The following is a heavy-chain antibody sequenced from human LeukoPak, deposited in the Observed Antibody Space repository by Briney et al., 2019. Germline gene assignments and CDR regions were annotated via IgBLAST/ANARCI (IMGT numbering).Heavy chain of an antibody. CDR2: INNSGYT. CDR1: GVSFNDYY. Sequence: PSETLSLTCAVSGVSFNDYYSSWVRHSPGKGLEWIGEINNSGYTNDGPSLKSRVTISIDTSRKQFSLMLRSVTVADTAVYYCTRMTTGHDYWGQGTLVTVSS. V-gene: IGHV4-34*01. J-gene: IGHJ4*02. CDR3: TRMTTGHDY. D-gene: IGHD1-14*01.